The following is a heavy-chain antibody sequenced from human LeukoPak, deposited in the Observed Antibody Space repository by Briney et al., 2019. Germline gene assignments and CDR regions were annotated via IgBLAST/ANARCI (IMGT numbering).Heavy chain of an antibody. CDR1: GGSISSYY. D-gene: IGHD6-19*01. CDR2: IYTSGST. CDR3: ARDQSSSGHFDY. J-gene: IGHJ4*02. Sequence: SETLSLTCTVSGGSISSYYWSWIRQPAGKGLEWIGRIYTSGSTNYNPSLKSRVTMSVDTSKNQFSLKLSSVTAADTAVHYCARDQSSSGHFDYWGQGTLVTVSS. V-gene: IGHV4-4*07.